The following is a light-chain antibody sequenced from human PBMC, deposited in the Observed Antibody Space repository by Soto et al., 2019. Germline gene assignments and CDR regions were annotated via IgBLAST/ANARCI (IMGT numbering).Light chain of an antibody. CDR3: QQANSFPPT. V-gene: IGKV1-12*01. J-gene: IGKJ2*01. Sequence: DIQMTQSPSSVSASVGDRVTITCRASQGISNWLAWYQQKPGNAPNLLIFAASSLQSGVPSRFSGSGSGTDFTLTISDLQPEDFSTYYCQQANSFPPTFGQGTKLEIK. CDR2: AAS. CDR1: QGISNW.